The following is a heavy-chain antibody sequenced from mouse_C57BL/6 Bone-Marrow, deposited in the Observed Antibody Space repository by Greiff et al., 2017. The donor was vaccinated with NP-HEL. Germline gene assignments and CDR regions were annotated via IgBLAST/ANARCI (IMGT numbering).Heavy chain of an antibody. Sequence: EVKLEESGAELVRPGASVKLSCTASGFNIKDDYMHWVKQRPEQGLEWIGWIDPENGDTEYASKFQGKATITADTSSNTAYLQLSSLTSEDTAVYYCTPIYYYGSRADWGQGTLVTVSA. V-gene: IGHV14-4*01. J-gene: IGHJ3*01. D-gene: IGHD1-1*01. CDR2: IDPENGDT. CDR3: TPIYYYGSRAD. CDR1: GFNIKDDY.